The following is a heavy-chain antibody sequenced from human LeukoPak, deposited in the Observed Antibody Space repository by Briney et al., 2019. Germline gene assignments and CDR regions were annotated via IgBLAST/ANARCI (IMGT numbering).Heavy chain of an antibody. J-gene: IGHJ4*02. CDR1: GGSMRSYY. CDR2: IYSIGNT. V-gene: IGHV4-59*01. CDR3: ATFLYTRSWSHLDS. Sequence: PSETLSLICTVSGGSMRSYYWTWIRQPPGKGLEWIGYIYSIGNTNYNPSPKSRVTMSIDTSKNQFSLKLNSATAADTAVYFCATFLYTRSWSHLDSWGQGTLVTVSS. D-gene: IGHD6-13*01.